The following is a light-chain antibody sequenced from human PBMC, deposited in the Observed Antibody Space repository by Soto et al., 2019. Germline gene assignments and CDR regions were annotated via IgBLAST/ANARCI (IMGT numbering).Light chain of an antibody. CDR1: QSVNGY. Sequence: EIVMTQSPATPSVSPGERATLSCTAIQSVNGYLAWYQQKPGQAPRLLIYGASTRATGITARFSGSGSGTAFTLTISSLQSEDCAVDYCQQYNNWPPWTFGQGTKVEIK. J-gene: IGKJ1*01. V-gene: IGKV3-15*01. CDR2: GAS. CDR3: QQYNNWPPWT.